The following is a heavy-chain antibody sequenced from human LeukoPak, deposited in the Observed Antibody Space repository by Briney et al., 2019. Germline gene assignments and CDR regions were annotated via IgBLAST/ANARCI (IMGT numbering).Heavy chain of an antibody. J-gene: IGHJ4*02. V-gene: IGHV1-2*02. CDR1: GYTFTGYY. Sequence: GASVKVSCKASGYTFTGYYMHWVRQAPGQGLEWMGWINPNSGGTNYAQKFQGRVTMTRDTSISTAYMELSRLRSDDTAAYYCARARSIIAARRGVYFDYWGQGTLVTVSS. CDR3: ARARSIIAARRGVYFDY. CDR2: INPNSGGT. D-gene: IGHD6-6*01.